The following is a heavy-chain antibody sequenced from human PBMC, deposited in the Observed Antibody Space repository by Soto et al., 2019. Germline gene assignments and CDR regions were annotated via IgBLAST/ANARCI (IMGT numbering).Heavy chain of an antibody. CDR3: STPPPHINGTVPSFQT. CDR2: IYHIGST. V-gene: IGHV4-4*02. Sequence: PSETLSLTCAVSGGSVSSTNWWSWVRQSSGKGLEWIGDIYHIGSTNYNPSLRGRVTISVDKSNNQFSLTLKYVTAADTAVYYCSTPPPHINGTVPSFQTWGQGTLVTVSS. D-gene: IGHD2-21*01. J-gene: IGHJ5*02. CDR1: GGSVSSTNW.